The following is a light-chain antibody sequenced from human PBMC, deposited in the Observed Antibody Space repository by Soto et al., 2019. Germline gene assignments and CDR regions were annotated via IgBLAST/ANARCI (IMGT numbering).Light chain of an antibody. Sequence: TQSPGTLSLSPGERATLSCRASQGISINYLAWYQQKPGKAPKLLIYAASTLQSGVPSRFSGSGSGTDFTLTISCLQSEDFATYYCQQYFSYPPWTFGQGTKVDIK. CDR2: AAS. V-gene: IGKV1-8*01. J-gene: IGKJ1*01. CDR3: QQYFSYPPWT. CDR1: QGISINY.